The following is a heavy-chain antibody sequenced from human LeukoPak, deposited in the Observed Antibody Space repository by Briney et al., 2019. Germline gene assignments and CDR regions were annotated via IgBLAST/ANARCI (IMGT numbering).Heavy chain of an antibody. V-gene: IGHV4-34*01. J-gene: IGHJ4*02. CDR2: INHSGST. CDR3: ARGKVLWFGELLSKPYFDY. Sequence: SETLSLTCAVYGGSFSGYYWSWIRQPPGKGLEWIGEINHSGSTNYNPSLKSRVTISVDTSKNQFSLKLSSVTAADTAVYYCARGKVLWFGELLSKPYFDYWGQGTLVTVSS. D-gene: IGHD3-10*01. CDR1: GGSFSGYY.